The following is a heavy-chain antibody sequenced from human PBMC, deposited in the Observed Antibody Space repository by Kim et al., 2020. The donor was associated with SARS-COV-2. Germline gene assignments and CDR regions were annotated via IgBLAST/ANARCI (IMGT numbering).Heavy chain of an antibody. J-gene: IGHJ4*02. D-gene: IGHD6-19*01. CDR2: TYYRSKWYN. V-gene: IGHV6-1*01. CDR3: SREMIAVAGIGFDY. Sequence: SRTLSLTCAISGDSVSSNSAAWNWIRQSPSRGLEWLGRTYYRSKWYNDYAVSVKSRITINPVTSRNQFSLLLNSVTPEDTAVYYCSREMIAVAGIGFDYWGQGTLVTVSS. CDR1: GDSVSSNSAA.